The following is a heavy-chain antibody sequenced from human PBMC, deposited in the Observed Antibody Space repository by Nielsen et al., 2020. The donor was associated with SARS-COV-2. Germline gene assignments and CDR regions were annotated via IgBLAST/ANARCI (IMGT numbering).Heavy chain of an antibody. D-gene: IGHD2-2*01. V-gene: IGHV3-30*18. CDR1: GFTFSSYG. Sequence: GESLKISCAASGFTFSSYGMHWVRQAPGKGLEWVAVISYDGSNKYYADSVKGRFTISRDNSKNTLYLQMNSLRAEDTAVYYCAKDPKQDVVVPAAPIRMDVWGQGTTVTVSS. J-gene: IGHJ6*02. CDR2: ISYDGSNK. CDR3: AKDPKQDVVVPAAPIRMDV.